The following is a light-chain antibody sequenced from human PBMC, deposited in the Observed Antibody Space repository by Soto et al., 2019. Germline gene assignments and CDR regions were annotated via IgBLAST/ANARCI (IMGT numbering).Light chain of an antibody. Sequence: EIVWTQSPATLALSPGERATLSCRASQSVSSYLAWYQQKPGQTPRLLIYDASNRATCIPARFSGSGSGTDFTLPISSLEPEDFAVDYCQQRSNWPPVVGGGTKVEIK. CDR3: QQRSNWPPV. CDR2: DAS. CDR1: QSVSSY. J-gene: IGKJ4*01. V-gene: IGKV3-11*01.